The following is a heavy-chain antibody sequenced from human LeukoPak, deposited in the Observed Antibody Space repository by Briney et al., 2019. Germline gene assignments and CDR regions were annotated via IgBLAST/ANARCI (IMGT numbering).Heavy chain of an antibody. CDR3: ARGLRYNWNPYYFDY. D-gene: IGHD1-20*01. J-gene: IGHJ4*02. Sequence: SETLSLTCAVSGDSISSGGYSWSWIRQPPGKGLEWIGYIYHSGSTYYNPSLKSRVTISVDTSKNQFSLKLSSVTAADTAVYYCARGLRYNWNPYYFDYWGQGTLVTVSS. V-gene: IGHV4-30-2*01. CDR1: GDSISSGGYS. CDR2: IYHSGST.